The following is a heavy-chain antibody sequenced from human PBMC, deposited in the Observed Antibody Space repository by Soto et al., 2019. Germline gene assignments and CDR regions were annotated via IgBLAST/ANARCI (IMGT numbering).Heavy chain of an antibody. Sequence: ASVKVSCKASGYTFSAYGICWVRQAPGQGLEWMGWSSAYSGNTIYAHNIQGRVAMTTDTSTSTAYMELRSLRSDDTAVYFCARGIVDTNIVHYYGMDXWGQGTTVTVS. CDR3: ARGIVDTNIVHYYGMDX. CDR2: SSAYSGNT. D-gene: IGHD5-18*01. V-gene: IGHV1-18*01. CDR1: GYTFSAYG. J-gene: IGHJ6*02.